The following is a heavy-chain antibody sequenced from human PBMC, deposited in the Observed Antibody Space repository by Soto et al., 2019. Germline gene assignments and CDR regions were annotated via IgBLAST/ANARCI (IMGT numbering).Heavy chain of an antibody. V-gene: IGHV3-20*04. CDR2: INWNGGST. D-gene: IGHD1-26*01. CDR1: GFTFDDYG. CDR3: ARAIIVGATTTLYYYCYGMDV. Sequence: PGGSLSLSCAASGFTFDDYGMSWVRQAPGKGLEWVSGINWNGGSTGYADSVKGRFTISRDNAKNSLYLQMNSLRAEDTALYYCARAIIVGATTTLYYYCYGMDVWGQGTTVTVSS. J-gene: IGHJ6*02.